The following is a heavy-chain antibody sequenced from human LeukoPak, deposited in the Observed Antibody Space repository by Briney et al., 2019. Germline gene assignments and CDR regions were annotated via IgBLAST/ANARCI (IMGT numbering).Heavy chain of an antibody. D-gene: IGHD3-10*01. V-gene: IGHV4-30-2*01. J-gene: IGHJ4*02. CDR3: ASMVRGFHLN. CDR2: IYHSGST. Sequence: SQTLSLTCAVSGGSISSGGYSWSWIRQPPGKGLEWIGYIYHSGSTYYNPSLRSRVTISVDRSKNQFSLKLSSVTAADTAVYYCASMVRGFHLNWGQGTLVTVSS. CDR1: GGSISSGGYS.